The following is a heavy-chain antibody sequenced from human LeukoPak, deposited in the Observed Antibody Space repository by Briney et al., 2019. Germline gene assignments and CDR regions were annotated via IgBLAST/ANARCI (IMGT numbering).Heavy chain of an antibody. D-gene: IGHD2-15*01. CDR3: ARGGPTAAATYYYCYGMDV. CDR2: ISAYNGNT. J-gene: IGHJ6*02. Sequence: ASVKVSCKASGYTFTSYGISWVRQAPGQGLEWMGWISAYNGNTNYAQKLQGRVTMTTDTSTSTAYMELRSLRSDDTAVYYCARGGPTAAATYYYCYGMDVWGQGTTVTVSS. CDR1: GYTFTSYG. V-gene: IGHV1-18*01.